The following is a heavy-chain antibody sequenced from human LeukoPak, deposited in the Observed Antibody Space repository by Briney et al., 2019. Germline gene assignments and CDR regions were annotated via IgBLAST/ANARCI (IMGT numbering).Heavy chain of an antibody. CDR2: ISAYNGNT. Sequence: GASVKVSCKASGYTFTSYGISWVRQAPGQGLEWMGWISAYNGNTNYAQKLQGRVTMTTDTPTSTAYMELRSLRSDDTAVYYCAREGYCSGGSCYLGYYYYGMDVWGQGTTVTVSS. D-gene: IGHD2-15*01. CDR1: GYTFTSYG. J-gene: IGHJ6*02. CDR3: AREGYCSGGSCYLGYYYYGMDV. V-gene: IGHV1-18*01.